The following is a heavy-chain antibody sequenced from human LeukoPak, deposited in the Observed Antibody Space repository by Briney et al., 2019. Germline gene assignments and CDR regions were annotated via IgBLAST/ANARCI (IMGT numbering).Heavy chain of an antibody. V-gene: IGHV3-21*01. J-gene: IGHJ3*02. Sequence: PGGSLRLSCAASGFTFSSYSMNWVRQAPGKGLEWVSSISSSSSYIYYADSVKGRFTISRDNAKNSLYLQMNSLRAEDTAVYYYARDLSSQVLRAFDIWGQGTMVTVSS. CDR2: ISSSSSYI. CDR1: GFTFSSYS. D-gene: IGHD4/OR15-4a*01. CDR3: ARDLSSQVLRAFDI.